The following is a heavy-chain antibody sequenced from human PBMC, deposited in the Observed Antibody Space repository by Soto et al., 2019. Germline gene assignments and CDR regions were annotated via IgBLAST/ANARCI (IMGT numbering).Heavy chain of an antibody. CDR2: IYVGDST. Sequence: EVQLVESGGGLVQPGGSLRLSCAASGFTVRNTYMSWVRQAPGQGLEWVSVIYVGDSTYHADSVKGRFSSSRDNSKNTMYLQMNSLRADDTAVYYCARGGSAGTYYAHWNFDLWGRGTLVTVSS. CDR1: GFTVRNTY. J-gene: IGHJ2*01. CDR3: ARGGSAGTYYAHWNFDL. D-gene: IGHD3-10*01. V-gene: IGHV3-66*01.